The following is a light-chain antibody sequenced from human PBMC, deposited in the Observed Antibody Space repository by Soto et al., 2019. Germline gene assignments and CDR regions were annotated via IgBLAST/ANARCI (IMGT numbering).Light chain of an antibody. CDR3: QHYNYWPYT. CDR2: GAS. J-gene: IGKJ2*01. Sequence: EIVLTQLPDTLSLSPGERATLSCSASQTVTRNYLAWHQQKPGQTPRLLVYGASTRATGVPARFSGSGSGTDFTLTISSLQSEDFAVYYCQHYNYWPYTFGQGTKVDIK. CDR1: QTVTRN. V-gene: IGKV3-15*01.